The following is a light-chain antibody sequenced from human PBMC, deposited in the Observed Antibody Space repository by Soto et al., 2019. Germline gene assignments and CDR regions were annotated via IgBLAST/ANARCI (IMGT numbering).Light chain of an antibody. CDR3: KSYEGSNIYV. V-gene: IGLV2-8*01. Sequence: QSLLTQPPSASGSPGQSVTISCTGTSSEVGGYNYVSWYQQHPGKAPKLMIYEVNKRPSGVPDRFSGSKSGNTASLTVSGLQAEDEADYYCKSYEGSNIYVFGTGTKVTVL. J-gene: IGLJ1*01. CDR2: EVN. CDR1: SSEVGGYNY.